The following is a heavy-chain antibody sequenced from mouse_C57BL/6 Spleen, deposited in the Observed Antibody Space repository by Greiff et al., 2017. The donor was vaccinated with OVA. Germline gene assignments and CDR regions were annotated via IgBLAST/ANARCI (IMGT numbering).Heavy chain of an antibody. CDR1: GFTFSSYT. D-gene: IGHD2-2*01. CDR3: ARHGDGYDPIWYFDV. Sequence: DVQLVESGGGLVKPGGSLKLSCAASGFTFSSYTMSWVRQTPEKRLEWVATISGGGGNTYYPDSVKGRFTISRDHAKNTLYLQMSSLRSEYTALYYGARHGDGYDPIWYFDVWGTGTTVTVSS. CDR2: ISGGGGNT. J-gene: IGHJ1*03. V-gene: IGHV5-9*01.